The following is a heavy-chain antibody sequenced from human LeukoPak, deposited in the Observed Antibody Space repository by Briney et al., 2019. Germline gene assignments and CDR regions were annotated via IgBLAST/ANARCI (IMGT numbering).Heavy chain of an antibody. CDR1: GYTFTSYD. Sequence: GASVKVSCKASGYTFTSYDINWVRQATGQGLEWMGWMNPNSGNTGYAQKLQGRVTITRNTSISTAYMELSSLRSEDTAVYYCARARAVAAKGNAFDIWGQGTMVTVSS. D-gene: IGHD6-19*01. CDR2: MNPNSGNT. J-gene: IGHJ3*02. V-gene: IGHV1-8*03. CDR3: ARARAVAAKGNAFDI.